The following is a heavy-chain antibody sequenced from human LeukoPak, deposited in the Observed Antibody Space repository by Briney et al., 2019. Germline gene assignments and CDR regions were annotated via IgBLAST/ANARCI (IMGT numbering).Heavy chain of an antibody. CDR2: ISGSGGST. Sequence: PGGSLRLSCAASGFTFSSYAMSWVRQAPGKGLEWISAISGSGGSTYYADSVKGRFTISRDNSKNTLYLQMNSLRAEDTAVYYCAMHYSSSPSYMDVWGKGTTVTVSS. J-gene: IGHJ6*03. CDR3: AMHYSSSPSYMDV. V-gene: IGHV3-23*01. D-gene: IGHD6-6*01. CDR1: GFTFSSYA.